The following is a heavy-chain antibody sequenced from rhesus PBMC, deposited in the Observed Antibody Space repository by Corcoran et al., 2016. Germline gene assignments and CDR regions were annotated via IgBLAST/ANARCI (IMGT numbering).Heavy chain of an antibody. CDR1: GYTFTSYS. V-gene: IGHV1-200*01. CDR2: MNPSNGNT. Sequence: QVQLVQSGAEVKTPGASVKLSCKASGYTFTSYSINWVRQAPGQGLEWMGCMNPSNGNTGYARKFQGRVTMTRDTSTSTAYMELSSLRSEDTAVYYCARGPADGLDSWGQGVVVTVSS. J-gene: IGHJ6*01. CDR3: ARGPADGLDS.